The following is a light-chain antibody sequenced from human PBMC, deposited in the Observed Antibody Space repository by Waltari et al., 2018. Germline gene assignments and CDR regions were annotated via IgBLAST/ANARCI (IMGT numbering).Light chain of an antibody. V-gene: IGKV3-20*01. CDR2: GAS. J-gene: IGKJ1*01. Sequence: EIMLTQSPGTLSLSPGERATLSCRTSQSIGRSLAWYQQKPGQAPRLLIYGASSRATDIPDRFSGSGSGTDFILTINRLEPEDSALYYCQHYVRLPVTFGQGTKVEIK. CDR3: QHYVRLPVT. CDR1: QSIGRS.